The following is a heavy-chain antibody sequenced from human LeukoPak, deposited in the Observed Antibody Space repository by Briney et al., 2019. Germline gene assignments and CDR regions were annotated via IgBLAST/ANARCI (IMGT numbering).Heavy chain of an antibody. CDR3: ARRSGSYAPRYFDL. Sequence: PSETLSLTCPVSGGSISSSSYYWGWIRQPPGKGRDWIGSIYYSGSTYYNPSLQSRVTISVDTSKNQFSLKLSSVTAADTAVYYCARRSGSYAPRYFDLWGRGTLVTVSS. V-gene: IGHV4-39*01. CDR1: GGSISSSSYY. J-gene: IGHJ2*01. D-gene: IGHD1-26*01. CDR2: IYYSGST.